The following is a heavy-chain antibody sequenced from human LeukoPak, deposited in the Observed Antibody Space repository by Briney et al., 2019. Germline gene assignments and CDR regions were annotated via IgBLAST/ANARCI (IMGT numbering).Heavy chain of an antibody. D-gene: IGHD1-26*01. Sequence: GGSLRLSCAASGFTVSRNYMSWVRQAPGKGLEWVSVIYGGGSTYYADPVKGRFTISRDNSKNTLFLQMNSLRDEDTAVYYCARDRGGSGSYSDYWGQGTLVTVSS. J-gene: IGHJ4*02. V-gene: IGHV3-53*01. CDR3: ARDRGGSGSYSDY. CDR1: GFTVSRNY. CDR2: IYGGGST.